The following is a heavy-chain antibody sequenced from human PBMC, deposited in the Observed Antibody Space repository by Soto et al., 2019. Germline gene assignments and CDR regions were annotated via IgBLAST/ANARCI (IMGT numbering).Heavy chain of an antibody. V-gene: IGHV3-21*04. CDR1: GFTFSSYN. D-gene: IGHD6-19*01. J-gene: IGHJ3*02. Sequence: PGGSLRLSCAASGFTFSSYNMNWVRQAPGKGLEWVSSISSSSSYIYYADSVKGRFTISRDNAKNSLYLQMNSLRAEDTAVYYFAKDYRIAVAGTSRDAFDIWGQGTMVTVSS. CDR3: AKDYRIAVAGTSRDAFDI. CDR2: ISSSSSYI.